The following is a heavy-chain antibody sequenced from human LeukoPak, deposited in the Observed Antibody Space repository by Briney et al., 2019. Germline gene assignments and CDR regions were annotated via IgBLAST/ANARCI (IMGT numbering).Heavy chain of an antibody. D-gene: IGHD1-26*01. V-gene: IGHV4-39*07. CDR2: IYYSGST. CDR1: GGSISSSSYY. CDR3: ARSSSWSGSLRGYFDY. J-gene: IGHJ4*02. Sequence: SETLSLTCTVSGGSISSSSYYWGWIRQPPGKGLEWIGSIYYSGSTYYNPSLKSRVTISVDTSKNQFSLKLSSVTAADTAVYYCARSSSWSGSLRGYFDYWGQGTLVTVSS.